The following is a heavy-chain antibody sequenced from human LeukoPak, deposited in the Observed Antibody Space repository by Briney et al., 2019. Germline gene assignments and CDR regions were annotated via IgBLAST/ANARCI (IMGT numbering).Heavy chain of an antibody. V-gene: IGHV3-7*01. CDR1: GFTFSNYW. D-gene: IGHD3-22*01. Sequence: PGGSLRLSCAASGFTFSNYWMSWVRQAPGKGLEWVANIRQDGSDKFYVDSVKGRFTISRDNAKNSLYLQMNSLRAEDTAVYYCARIHYDSSGYPSGGAFDIWGQGTMVTVSS. CDR2: IRQDGSDK. CDR3: ARIHYDSSGYPSGGAFDI. J-gene: IGHJ3*02.